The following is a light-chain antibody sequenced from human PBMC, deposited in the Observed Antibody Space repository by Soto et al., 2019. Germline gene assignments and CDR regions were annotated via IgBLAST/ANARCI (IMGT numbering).Light chain of an antibody. Sequence: QSALTQPASVSGSPGQSITISCTGTNSDIGGYNYVSWYRHHPGKAPKLMIYGVTNRPSGVSNRFSGSKSGNTASLTISGLQAEDEADYYCSSYTSSSTLYVFGTGTKVTVL. V-gene: IGLV2-14*01. CDR2: GVT. J-gene: IGLJ1*01. CDR1: NSDIGGYNY. CDR3: SSYTSSSTLYV.